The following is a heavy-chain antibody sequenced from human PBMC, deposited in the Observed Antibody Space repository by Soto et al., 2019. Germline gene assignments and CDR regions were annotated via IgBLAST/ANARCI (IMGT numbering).Heavy chain of an antibody. J-gene: IGHJ3*02. Sequence: QVPLVQSGAEVKKPGASVKVACKASGYPFSSYGISWVRQAPGQGLEWMGWISGYNDDIDYGQEDQGRVTMTKDTSTSTAYMELRSLRSDDTAVYYCARGHDAFDIWGQGTMVTVSS. CDR2: ISGYNDDI. V-gene: IGHV1-18*04. CDR3: ARGHDAFDI. CDR1: GYPFSSYG.